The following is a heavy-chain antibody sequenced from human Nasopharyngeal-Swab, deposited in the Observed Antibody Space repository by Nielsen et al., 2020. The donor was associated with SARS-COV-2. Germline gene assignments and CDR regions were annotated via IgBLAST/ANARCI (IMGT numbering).Heavy chain of an antibody. J-gene: IGHJ1*01. Sequence: GEFLKISCAVSGLTVSSTYMSWVRQAPGKGLEWGSVTEIGGTTHYADSVKGRFSISRDSSTNTLYLQMNNVRAEDTAVYYCARDLGGGYCTTTNCPGSWGQGTLVTVSS. CDR3: ARDLGGGYCTTTNCPGS. CDR1: GLTVSSTY. V-gene: IGHV3-53*01. CDR2: TEIGGTT. D-gene: IGHD2-2*01.